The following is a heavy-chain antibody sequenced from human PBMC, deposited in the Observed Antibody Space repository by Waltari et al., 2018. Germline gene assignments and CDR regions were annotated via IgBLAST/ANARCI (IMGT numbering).Heavy chain of an antibody. J-gene: IGHJ4*02. CDR1: GYSISSGYS. CDR3: ARGGQVIARKYYFDY. V-gene: IGHV4-38-2*02. Sequence: QVQLQESGPGLVQPSETLSLTCTVSGYSISSGYSWGWILQPPGKGWEWIGSICQSGSTYYNPSLKSRVTIAVDTSKNQFSLKLSSVTAADTAVYYCARGGQVIARKYYFDYWGQGTLVTVSS. CDR2: ICQSGST. D-gene: IGHD2-21*01.